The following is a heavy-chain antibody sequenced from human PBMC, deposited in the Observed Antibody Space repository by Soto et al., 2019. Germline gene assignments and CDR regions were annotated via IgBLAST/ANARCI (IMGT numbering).Heavy chain of an antibody. CDR2: INAGNGNT. D-gene: IGHD2-2*01. V-gene: IGHV1-3*01. CDR3: ARDGIVLVPAAPSYYGMDV. J-gene: IGHJ6*02. CDR1: GYTFTSYA. Sequence: GASVKVSCKASGYTFTSYAMHWVRQAPGQRLEWMGWINAGNGNTKYSQKFQGRVTMTRDTSTSTVYMELSSLRSEDTAVYYCARDGIVLVPAAPSYYGMDVWGQGTTVTVSS.